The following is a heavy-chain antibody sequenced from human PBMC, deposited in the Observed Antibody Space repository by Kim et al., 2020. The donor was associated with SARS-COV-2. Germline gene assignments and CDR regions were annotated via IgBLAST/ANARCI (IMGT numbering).Heavy chain of an antibody. CDR1: GFIFDTYA. V-gene: IGHV3-64*02. D-gene: IGHD2-2*01. CDR3: AREGRHCSGTACYLFDY. J-gene: IGHJ4*02. CDR2: ISSNGADP. Sequence: GGSLRLSCAASGFIFDTYAMHWVRQTPGRRLEYVSAISSNGADPYYADSVKGRFIISRDNSKNTMYLQMGSLRAEDMAVYYCAREGRHCSGTACYLFDYWGKGTLVPVSS.